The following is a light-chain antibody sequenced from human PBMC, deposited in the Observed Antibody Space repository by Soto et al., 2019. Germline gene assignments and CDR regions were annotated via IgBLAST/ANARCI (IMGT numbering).Light chain of an antibody. Sequence: DIQMTQSPSSLSASVGDRVTITCRASQYINTYLNWFQQKPGKAPELLIYAASSLQGGVPSRFSGSGAGTDFTLTISSLQPEDFATYYCQQSYNTPRTFGQGTKVEIK. V-gene: IGKV1-39*01. CDR2: AAS. J-gene: IGKJ1*01. CDR3: QQSYNTPRT. CDR1: QYINTY.